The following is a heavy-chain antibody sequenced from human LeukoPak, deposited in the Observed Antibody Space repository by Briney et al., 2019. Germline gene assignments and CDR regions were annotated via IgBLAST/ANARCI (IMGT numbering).Heavy chain of an antibody. Sequence: GTSLRLSCAASGFTFSSYAMYWVRQAPGKGLEWVALISRDGSNEDHADSVKGRFTISRDNSRTTLYLQMSSLRPEDTAVYYCAREAYYGSGRSRQPSPVWGQGTLVTVSS. D-gene: IGHD3-10*01. V-gene: IGHV3-30*15. CDR3: AREAYYGSGRSRQPSPV. CDR2: ISRDGSNE. J-gene: IGHJ4*02. CDR1: GFTFSSYA.